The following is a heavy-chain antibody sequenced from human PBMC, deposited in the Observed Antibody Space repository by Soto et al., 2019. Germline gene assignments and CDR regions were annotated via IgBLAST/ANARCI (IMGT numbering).Heavy chain of an antibody. CDR2: INAGNGNT. CDR3: ARVKGDTVTTKDYYYYGMDV. CDR1: GYTFTSYA. J-gene: IGHJ6*02. Sequence: ASVKVSCKASGYTFTSYAMHWVRQAPGQRLEWMGWINAGNGNTKYSQKFQGRVTITRDTSASTAYMELSSVTVADTAVYYCARVKGDTVTTKDYYYYGMDVWGQGTTVTVS. V-gene: IGHV1-3*01. D-gene: IGHD4-17*01.